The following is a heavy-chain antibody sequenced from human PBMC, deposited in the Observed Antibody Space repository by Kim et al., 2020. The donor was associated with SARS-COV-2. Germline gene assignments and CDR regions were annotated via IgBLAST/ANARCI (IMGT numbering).Heavy chain of an antibody. CDR2: IIPILGIA. J-gene: IGHJ4*02. D-gene: IGHD2-15*01. Sequence: SVKVSCKASGGTFSSYAISWVRQAPGQGLEWMGRIIPILGIANYAQKFQGRVTITADKSTSTAYMELSSLRSEDTAVYYCATEPCSGGRCYDRRLVFDFWGQGTLVTVIS. CDR3: ATEPCSGGRCYDRRLVFDF. CDR1: GGTFSSYA. V-gene: IGHV1-69*04.